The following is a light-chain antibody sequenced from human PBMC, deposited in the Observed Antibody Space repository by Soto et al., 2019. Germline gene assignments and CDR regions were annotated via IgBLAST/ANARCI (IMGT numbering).Light chain of an antibody. V-gene: IGKV1-5*01. CDR1: QSISSW. CDR2: DAY. Sequence: DIQMTQSPSTLSASVGDRVTITCRGSQSISSWLAWYQQKPGKAPNLLIYDAYNLESGVPSRFRGSGSGTEFTPTISSLQPDDFATYYCQQYNSYSPYTCGQGTKVDI. J-gene: IGKJ2*01. CDR3: QQYNSYSPYT.